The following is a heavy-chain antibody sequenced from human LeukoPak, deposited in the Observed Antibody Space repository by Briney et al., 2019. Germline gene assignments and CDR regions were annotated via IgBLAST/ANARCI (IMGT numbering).Heavy chain of an antibody. CDR2: IYSDNT. V-gene: IGHV3-53*01. D-gene: IGHD4/OR15-4a*01. CDR3: ARRTGAYSHPYDY. J-gene: IGHJ4*02. CDR1: GFTVSSNS. Sequence: GGSLRLSCTVSGFTVSSNSMSWVRQAPGKGLEWVSFIYSDNTHYSDSVKGRFTISRDNSKNTLYLQMNSLRAEDTAVYYCARRTGAYSHPYDYWGQGTLVTVSS.